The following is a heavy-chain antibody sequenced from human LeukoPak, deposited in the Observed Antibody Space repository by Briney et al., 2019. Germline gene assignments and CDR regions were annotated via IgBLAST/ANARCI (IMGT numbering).Heavy chain of an antibody. CDR3: ASGKHWFDP. J-gene: IGHJ5*02. Sequence: SETLSLTCTVSGGSISSYYWSWIRQPPGKGLEWIGYTYYSGSTNYNPSLKSRVTISVDTSKNQFSLKLSSVTAADTAMYYCASGKHWFDPWGQGTLVTVSS. CDR1: GGSISSYY. V-gene: IGHV4-59*01. CDR2: TYYSGST.